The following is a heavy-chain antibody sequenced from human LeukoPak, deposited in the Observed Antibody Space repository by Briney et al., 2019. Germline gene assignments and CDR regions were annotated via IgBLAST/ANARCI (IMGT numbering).Heavy chain of an antibody. V-gene: IGHV3-48*03. CDR1: GFTFSSYE. D-gene: IGHD4-17*01. CDR2: ISSSGSTI. CDR3: PRGHGESSPGIDP. J-gene: IGHJ5*02. Sequence: GGSLRLSCAASGFTFSSYEMNWVRQAPGKGLEWVSYISSSGSTIYYADSVKGRFTISRDNAKNSLYLQMNSLRAEDTAVYYCPRGHGESSPGIDPWGQGTLVTVSS.